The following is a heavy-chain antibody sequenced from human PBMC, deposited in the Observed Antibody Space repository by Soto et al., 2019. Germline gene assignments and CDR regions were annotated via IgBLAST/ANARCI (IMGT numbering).Heavy chain of an antibody. CDR1: GYTFINYN. CDR2: ISTSNADT. CDR3: ARDITGATGDY. Sequence: ASVKVSCKASGYTFINYNIFCVRQAPGQGLEWMGWISTSNADTNYAQNFQGRVTMTTDTSTSTAYAELRSLRYDDTAVYYCARDITGATGDYWGQGTLVTVSS. V-gene: IGHV1-18*01. D-gene: IGHD1-26*01. J-gene: IGHJ4*02.